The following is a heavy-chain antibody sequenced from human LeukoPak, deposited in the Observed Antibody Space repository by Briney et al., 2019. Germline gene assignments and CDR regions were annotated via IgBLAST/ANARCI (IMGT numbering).Heavy chain of an antibody. D-gene: IGHD1-1*01. J-gene: IGHJ6*03. CDR2: IYSGGST. Sequence: PGGSLRLSCAASGFTVSSNYMSWVRQAPGKGLEWVSVIYSGGSTYYADSVKGRFTISRNNSKNTLCLQMNSLRAEDTAVYYCARGNYYYYYYMDVWGKGTTVTVSS. CDR3: ARGNYYYYYYMDV. CDR1: GFTVSSNY. V-gene: IGHV3-66*02.